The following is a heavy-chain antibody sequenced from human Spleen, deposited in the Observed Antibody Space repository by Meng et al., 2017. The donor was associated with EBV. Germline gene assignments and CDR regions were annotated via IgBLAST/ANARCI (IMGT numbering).Heavy chain of an antibody. J-gene: IGHJ4*02. Sequence: QPGVELKRARAAVKFSCKTFGGTFSSYAISWVRQAPGQGLEWLCGFIPIFGAPNSAQKFQGRVTIIANESTSAHYMELSSLRSEDTAVYYCASESGRGYTPDYWGQGTLVTVSS. V-gene: IGHV1-69*01. CDR2: FIPIFGAP. CDR1: GGTFSSYA. D-gene: IGHD3-10*01. CDR3: ASESGRGYTPDY.